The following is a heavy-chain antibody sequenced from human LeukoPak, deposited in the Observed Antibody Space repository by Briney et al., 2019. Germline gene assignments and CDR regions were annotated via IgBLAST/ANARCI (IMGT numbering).Heavy chain of an antibody. Sequence: GGSLRLSCAASGFTFSNYAMTWVRQAPGKGLEWVSVISSGVGSTYYADSVKGRFTISRDNSKNTLYLQMNSLRAEDTAVYYCARDALTMVRGVRYYYYGMDVWGQGTTVTVSS. D-gene: IGHD3-10*01. V-gene: IGHV3-23*01. CDR1: GFTFSNYA. J-gene: IGHJ6*02. CDR3: ARDALTMVRGVRYYYYGMDV. CDR2: ISSGVGST.